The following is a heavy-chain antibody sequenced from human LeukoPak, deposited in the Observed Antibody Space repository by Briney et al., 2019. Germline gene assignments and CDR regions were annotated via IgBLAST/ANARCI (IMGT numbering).Heavy chain of an antibody. Sequence: GGSLRLSCAASGFTFNNYAMNWVRQAPGKGLEWVSVISGSGGTTYYADSVKGRFTISRDSSKNTLYLQMNSLRAEDTAVYYCAKVSGGGLYYDGMDVWGQGTTVTVYS. CDR3: AKVSGGGLYYDGMDV. CDR2: ISGSGGTT. CDR1: GFTFNNYA. V-gene: IGHV3-23*01. D-gene: IGHD1-14*01. J-gene: IGHJ6*02.